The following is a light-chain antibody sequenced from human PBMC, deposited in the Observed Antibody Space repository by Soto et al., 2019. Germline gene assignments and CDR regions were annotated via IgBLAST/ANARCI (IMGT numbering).Light chain of an antibody. CDR3: QHRIKWPPIFT. Sequence: EIVLTQSPATLSLSPGERATLSCRASQSVSSYLAWYQQKPDQAPRLLIYETSNRATGIPARFSGSASGTDFTLTISSLEPEDFAVYYCQHRIKWPPIFTFGPGTKVDIK. J-gene: IGKJ3*01. V-gene: IGKV3-11*01. CDR2: ETS. CDR1: QSVSSY.